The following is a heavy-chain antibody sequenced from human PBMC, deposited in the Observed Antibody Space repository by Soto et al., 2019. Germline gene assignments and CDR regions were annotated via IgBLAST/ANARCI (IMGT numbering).Heavy chain of an antibody. D-gene: IGHD3-22*01. V-gene: IGHV5-10-1*01. CDR1: GYSFAGDW. CDR2: IDPSDSQT. J-gene: IGHJ4*02. Sequence: GESLKISCKGSGYSFAGDWITGGRQKPGKGLEWMGRIDPSDSQTYYSPSFRGHVTISVTKSITTVFLQWSSLRASDTAMYYCARQIYDSDTGPNFQYYFDSWGQGTPVTVSS. CDR3: ARQIYDSDTGPNFQYYFDS.